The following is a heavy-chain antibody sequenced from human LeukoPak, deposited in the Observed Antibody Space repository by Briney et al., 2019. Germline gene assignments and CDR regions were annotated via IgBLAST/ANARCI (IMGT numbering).Heavy chain of an antibody. Sequence: SETLSLTCTVSGYSISSGYYWGWSRPPPGKGREWIGRNYNSGSNYYNPSLKSRVTISVDTSKNQFSLKLISVTAADTAVYYCARGWELLFMIHFYYWGQGTLVTVSS. CDR3: ARGWELLFMIHFYY. V-gene: IGHV4-38-2*02. CDR2: NYNSGSN. J-gene: IGHJ4*02. D-gene: IGHD1-26*01. CDR1: GYSISSGYY.